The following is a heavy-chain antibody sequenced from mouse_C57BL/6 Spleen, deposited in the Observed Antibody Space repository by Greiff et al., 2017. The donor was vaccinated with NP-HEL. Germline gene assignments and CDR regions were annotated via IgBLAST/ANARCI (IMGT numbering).Heavy chain of an antibody. D-gene: IGHD2-2*01. CDR1: GYTFTSYT. V-gene: IGHV1-4*01. CDR2: INPSSGYT. Sequence: VQLKESGAELARPGASVKMSCKASGYTFTSYTMHWVKQRPGQGLEWIGYINPSSGYTKYNQKFKDKATLTADKSSSTAYMQLSSLTSEDSAVYYCASYGYDGAWFAYWGQGTLVTVSA. CDR3: ASYGYDGAWFAY. J-gene: IGHJ3*01.